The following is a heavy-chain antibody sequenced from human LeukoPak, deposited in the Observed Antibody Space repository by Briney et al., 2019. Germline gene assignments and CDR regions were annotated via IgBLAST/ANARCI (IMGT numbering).Heavy chain of an antibody. J-gene: IGHJ3*01. CDR2: INPDSGGT. D-gene: IGHD2/OR15-2a*01. V-gene: IGHV1-2*02. Sequence: ASVKVSCKASGYTFTGYCMHWVRQAPGQGLEWMVWINPDSGGTNNAQKFQGRVTMTRDTSISTAYMELSRLRSDDTAVYYCARTFYDTLDSDAFDFWGQGTMVIVSS. CDR1: GYTFTGYC. CDR3: ARTFYDTLDSDAFDF.